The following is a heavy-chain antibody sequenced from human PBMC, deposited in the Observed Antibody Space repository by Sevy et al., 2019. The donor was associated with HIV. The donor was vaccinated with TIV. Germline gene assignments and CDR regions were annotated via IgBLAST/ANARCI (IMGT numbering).Heavy chain of an antibody. V-gene: IGHV1-18*01. Sequence: ASVKVSCKTSGYTFTNYFITWVRQAPGQGLEWMGRISRYDTNYAQKFQGRVTMTTDTSTSTVYMELWSLKSDDTAVYYCARAPSGSQGPGQYFHHWGQGTLVTVSS. CDR3: ARAPSGSQGPGQYFHH. D-gene: IGHD1-26*01. CDR1: GYTFTNYF. J-gene: IGHJ1*01. CDR2: ISRYDT.